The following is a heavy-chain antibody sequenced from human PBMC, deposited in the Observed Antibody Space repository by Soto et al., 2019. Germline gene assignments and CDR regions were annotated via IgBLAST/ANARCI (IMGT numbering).Heavy chain of an antibody. CDR2: IYYSGST. Sequence: QVQLQESGPGLVKPSQTLSLTCTVSGGSISSGGYYWSWIRQHPGKGLEWIGYIYYSGSTYYNPSLKSRVTISVDTSKNQFSLKLSSVTAADTAVYYCAREGYCSSTSCSQNAFDIWGQGTMVTVSS. CDR1: GGSISSGGYY. J-gene: IGHJ3*02. CDR3: AREGYCSSTSCSQNAFDI. V-gene: IGHV4-31*03. D-gene: IGHD2-2*01.